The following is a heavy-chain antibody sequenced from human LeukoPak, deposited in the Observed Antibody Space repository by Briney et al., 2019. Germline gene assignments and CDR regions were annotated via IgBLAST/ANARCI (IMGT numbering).Heavy chain of an antibody. V-gene: IGHV3-7*01. CDR1: GFSFSTYW. J-gene: IGHJ4*02. D-gene: IGHD6-13*01. CDR3: ATDLGSSRPNF. CDR2: IKQDGSEK. Sequence: GGSLRLSCAASGFSFSTYWMSWVRQAPGKGLEWVANIKQDGSEKYYVDSAKGRFTISRDNAKNSLYLQMNSLTAEDTAVYYCATDLGSSRPNFWGQGILVTASS.